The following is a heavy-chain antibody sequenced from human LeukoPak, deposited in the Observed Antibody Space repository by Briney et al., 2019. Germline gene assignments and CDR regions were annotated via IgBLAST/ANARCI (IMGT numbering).Heavy chain of an antibody. CDR2: IKTDGSST. D-gene: IGHD6-13*01. J-gene: IGHJ4*02. Sequence: GGSLRLSCVASGFTFSNYWMHWVRQAPGKGLVWVSRIKTDGSSTDYADSVKGRFTVSRDNVKNSLYLQMNSLRAEDTAIYYCARDGEGGAAAGYWGQGTLVTVSS. CDR3: ARDGEGGAAAGY. CDR1: GFTFSNYW. V-gene: IGHV3-74*01.